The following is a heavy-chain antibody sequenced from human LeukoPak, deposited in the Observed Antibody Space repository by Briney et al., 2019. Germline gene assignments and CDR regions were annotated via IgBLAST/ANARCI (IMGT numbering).Heavy chain of an antibody. J-gene: IGHJ4*02. CDR1: GYTFSGYY. CDR2: INPNSGDT. Sequence: ASVKVSCKASGYTFSGYYMHWVRQAPGQGLEWMGRINPNSGDTNFAQRFQGRVTMTRDTSISTAYMELSRLRFDDTAVYYCARVKAGIVGALSHWDQGTLVTVSS. V-gene: IGHV1-2*06. CDR3: ARVKAGIVGALSH. D-gene: IGHD1-26*01.